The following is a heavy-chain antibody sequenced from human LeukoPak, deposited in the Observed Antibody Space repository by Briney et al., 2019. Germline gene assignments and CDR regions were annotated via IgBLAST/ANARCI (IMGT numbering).Heavy chain of an antibody. J-gene: IGHJ4*02. CDR1: GYTFTGYY. CDR3: ARVTSGRYYDSSGPNDY. Sequence: ASVKVSCKASGYTFTGYYMHWVRQAPGQGLEWMGWINPNSGGTNYAQKFQGRVTMTRDTSISTAYMELRSLRSDDTAVYYCARVTSGRYYDSSGPNDYWGQGTLVTVSS. V-gene: IGHV1-2*02. CDR2: INPNSGGT. D-gene: IGHD3-22*01.